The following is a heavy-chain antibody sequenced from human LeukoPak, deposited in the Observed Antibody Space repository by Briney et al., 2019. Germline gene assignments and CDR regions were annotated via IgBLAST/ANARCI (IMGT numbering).Heavy chain of an antibody. V-gene: IGHV1-18*01. D-gene: IGHD5-24*01. Sequence: ASVKVSCKASGYTFTSYGISWVRQAPGQGLEWMGWISAHNGNTNYAQKLQGRVTMTTDTSTSTAYMELRSLRSDDTAVYYCARVRRDGYNWALDYWGQGTLVTVSS. J-gene: IGHJ4*02. CDR2: ISAHNGNT. CDR1: GYTFTSYG. CDR3: ARVRRDGYNWALDY.